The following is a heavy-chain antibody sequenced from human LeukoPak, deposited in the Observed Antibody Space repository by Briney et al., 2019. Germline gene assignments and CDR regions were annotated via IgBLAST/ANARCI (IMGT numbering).Heavy chain of an antibody. CDR2: IKTDGSRT. D-gene: IGHD4-23*01. CDR1: GFTLSSYW. CDR3: AREMGGSNSEDY. J-gene: IGHJ4*02. Sequence: GRSLRLSCAASGFTLSSYWMHWDSQAPGEGQVWVSRIKTDGSRTSYADSVKGRFTIPRDNAKNTLDLQMNSLRAEDTAVYYCAREMGGSNSEDYWGQGTLVTVSS. V-gene: IGHV3-74*01.